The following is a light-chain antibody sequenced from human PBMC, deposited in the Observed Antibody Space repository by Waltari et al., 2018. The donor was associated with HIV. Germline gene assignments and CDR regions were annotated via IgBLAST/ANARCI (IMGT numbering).Light chain of an antibody. V-gene: IGKV3-20*01. J-gene: IGKJ4*01. CDR1: QSLSNTY. CDR3: QQYDSSPLT. Sequence: EIVLTQSPGTLSLSPGERATLPCRASQSLSNTYLAWYQQRPGQAPRLLIFGASGRATGIPDRFNGSGSGTDFTLTISRLEPEDFAVYHCQQYDSSPLTFGGGTKVEIK. CDR2: GAS.